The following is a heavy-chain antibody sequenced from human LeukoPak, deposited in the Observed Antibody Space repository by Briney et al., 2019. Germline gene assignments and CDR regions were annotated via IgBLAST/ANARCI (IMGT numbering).Heavy chain of an antibody. CDR1: GDSFIRHT. Sequence: GGSLRLSCVGSGDSFIRHTMIWVRRAPGKGLEWIAYISSSGSHIYYADSVKGRFNVSRDNARTSLFLHMNSLRAEDTAVYYCAREYDSRARFDSWGQGTLVTVSS. V-gene: IGHV3-48*01. CDR3: AREYDSRARFDS. J-gene: IGHJ4*02. CDR2: ISSSGSHI. D-gene: IGHD6-13*01.